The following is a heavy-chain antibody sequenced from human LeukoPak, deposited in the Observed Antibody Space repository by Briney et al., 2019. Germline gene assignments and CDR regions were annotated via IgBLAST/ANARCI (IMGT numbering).Heavy chain of an antibody. CDR1: GFIFSNYA. J-gene: IGHJ3*02. Sequence: QSGGSLRLSCAASGFIFSNYAMSWVRQAPGKGLEWVSAISGSGGSTYYAGSVKGRFTISRDNSKNTLYLQMNSLRAEDTAVYYCAKGTMSQHRGAFDIWGQGTMVIVSS. V-gene: IGHV3-23*01. D-gene: IGHD3-22*01. CDR3: AKGTMSQHRGAFDI. CDR2: ISGSGGST.